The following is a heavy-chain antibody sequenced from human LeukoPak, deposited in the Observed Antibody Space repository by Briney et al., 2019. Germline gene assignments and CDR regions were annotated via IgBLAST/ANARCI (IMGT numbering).Heavy chain of an antibody. CDR2: MFNSGAT. J-gene: IGHJ4*02. D-gene: IGHD5-18*01. V-gene: IGHV4-4*07. Sequence: ETPSLTCTVSGGSMNTYYRTWVRQSPGKGLEWLGRMFNSGATKNNPPLYTPSLSSGLTMSVDGAQNQFSLMLKSVTAADTAVYFCARERDHGYSYGFVFDAWGQGSLVTASS. CDR1: GGSMNTYY. CDR3: ARERDHGYSYGFVFDA.